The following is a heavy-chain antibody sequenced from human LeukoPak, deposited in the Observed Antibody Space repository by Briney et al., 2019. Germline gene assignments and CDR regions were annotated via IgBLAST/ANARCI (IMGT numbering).Heavy chain of an antibody. CDR2: INHSGST. CDR1: GGSFSGYY. Sequence: SETLSLTCAVYGGSFSGYYWSWIRQPPGKGLEWIGEINHSGSTNYNPSLKSRVTISVDTSKNQFSLKLSSVTAADTAVYYCAIRPKDFWSGSYKGASFDYWGQGTLVTVSS. V-gene: IGHV4-34*01. J-gene: IGHJ4*02. CDR3: AIRPKDFWSGSYKGASFDY. D-gene: IGHD3-3*01.